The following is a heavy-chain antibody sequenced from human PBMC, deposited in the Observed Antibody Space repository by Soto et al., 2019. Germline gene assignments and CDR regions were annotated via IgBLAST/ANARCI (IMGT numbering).Heavy chain of an antibody. CDR3: ARGKYIGSYYFDS. V-gene: IGHV3-74*01. Sequence: GGSLRLSCEVSGFTFGDYWMNWVRQAPGKGLEWVSRVDSDGNGATYADSVRGRFTISRDNAKNTLYLQITGLGVEDTAMYYCARGKYIGSYYFDSWGQGTPVTVSS. D-gene: IGHD1-26*01. J-gene: IGHJ4*02. CDR1: GFTFGDYW. CDR2: VDSDGNGA.